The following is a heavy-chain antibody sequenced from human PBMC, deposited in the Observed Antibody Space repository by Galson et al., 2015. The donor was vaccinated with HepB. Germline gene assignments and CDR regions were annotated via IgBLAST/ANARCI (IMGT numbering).Heavy chain of an antibody. V-gene: IGHV1-69*01. D-gene: IGHD3-10*01. CDR2: IIPIFGTA. CDR1: GGTFSSYA. Sequence: SCKASGGTFSSYAISWVRQAPGQGLEWMGGIIPIFGTANYAQKFQGRVTITADESTSTAYMELSSLRSEDTAVYYCARDRLRITPWFGELKMYYRDVWGTGPSGTVSS. CDR3: ARDRLRITPWFGELKMYYRDV. J-gene: IGHJ6*03.